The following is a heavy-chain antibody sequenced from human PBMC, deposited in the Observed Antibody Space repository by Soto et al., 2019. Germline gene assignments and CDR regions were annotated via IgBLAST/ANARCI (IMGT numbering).Heavy chain of an antibody. D-gene: IGHD6-6*01. V-gene: IGHV1-8*01. Sequence: QVQLVQSGAEVKKPGASVKVSCKASGYTFTSYDINWVRQATGQGLEWIGWMNTNSGNTGYAQKFQGRVTMTRNTYISTAYMELSSLRAEDTAVYYCARWYRIAARRSYVLYWGQGTLVTVSS. CDR2: MNTNSGNT. J-gene: IGHJ4*02. CDR1: GYTFTSYD. CDR3: ARWYRIAARRSYVLY.